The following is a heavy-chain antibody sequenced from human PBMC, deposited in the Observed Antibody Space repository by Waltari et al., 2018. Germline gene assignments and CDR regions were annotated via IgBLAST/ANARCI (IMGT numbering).Heavy chain of an antibody. J-gene: IGHJ4*02. Sequence: QVQLQQWGAGLLKPSETLSLTCAVYGGSFSGYYWSWIRQPPGKGLEWIGEINHSGSTNYNPSLKSRVTISVDTSKNQFSLKLSSVTAADTAVYYCARGPHDYLIAYWGQGTLVTVSS. CDR3: ARGPHDYLIAY. CDR2: INHSGST. D-gene: IGHD4-17*01. CDR1: GGSFSGYY. V-gene: IGHV4-34*01.